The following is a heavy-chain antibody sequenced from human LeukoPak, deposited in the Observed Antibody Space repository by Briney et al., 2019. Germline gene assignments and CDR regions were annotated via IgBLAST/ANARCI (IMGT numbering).Heavy chain of an antibody. D-gene: IGHD1-1*01. CDR3: ARQSSTGLAY. V-gene: IGHV4-39*01. Sequence: SETLSLTCTVSGGSISSSRYYWGWIRQPPGKGLEWIGSIYYSGSTYYNPSLKSRVTISVDTSKNQFSLKMSSVTAADTAVYYCARQSSTGLAYWGQGTLVTVSS. J-gene: IGHJ4*02. CDR1: GGSISSSRYY. CDR2: IYYSGST.